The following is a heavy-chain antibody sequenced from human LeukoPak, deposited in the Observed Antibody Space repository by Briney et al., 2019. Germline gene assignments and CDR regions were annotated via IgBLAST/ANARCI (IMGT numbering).Heavy chain of an antibody. V-gene: IGHV3-48*03. CDR3: ARDISGWPDSSAFDI. CDR2: ISSSGSTI. Sequence: GGSLRLSCAASGFTFSSYVMNWVRQAPGKGLEWVSYISSSGSTIYYADSVKGRFTISRDNAKNSLYLQMNSLRAEDTAVYYCARDISGWPDSSAFDIWGQGTMVTVSS. D-gene: IGHD3-22*01. CDR1: GFTFSSYV. J-gene: IGHJ3*02.